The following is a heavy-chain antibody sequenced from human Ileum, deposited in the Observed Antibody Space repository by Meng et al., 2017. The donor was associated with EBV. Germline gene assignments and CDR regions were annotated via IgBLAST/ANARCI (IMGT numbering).Heavy chain of an antibody. V-gene: IGHV4-4*02. Sequence: QVQLRDRGPGWVKPSETLSRTGAVSGGSISRSDWWSWVRQPPGKGLEWIGETSHSGSTNYSPSLKSRVTISLDKSKNQLSLKLNSVTAADTAVYYCASSDYYRSDYWGQGTLVTVSS. CDR3: ASSDYYRSDY. J-gene: IGHJ4*02. D-gene: IGHD3-22*01. CDR2: TSHSGST. CDR1: GGSISRSDW.